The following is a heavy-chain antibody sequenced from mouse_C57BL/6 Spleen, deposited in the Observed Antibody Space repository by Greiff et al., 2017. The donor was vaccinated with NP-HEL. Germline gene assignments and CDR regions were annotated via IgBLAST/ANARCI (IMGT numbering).Heavy chain of an antibody. J-gene: IGHJ2*01. CDR2: ISYSGST. CDR1: GYSITSGYG. D-gene: IGHD1-2*01. V-gene: IGHV3-2*02. CDR3: ARTARIKY. Sequence: DVKLQESGPGLVKPSQSLSLTCPVTGYSITSGYGWNWIRQFPGNKLEWMGYISYSGSTNYNPSLKSRISITRDTSKNQFFLQLNSLTTEDTATYYCARTARIKYWVQGTTLTVSS.